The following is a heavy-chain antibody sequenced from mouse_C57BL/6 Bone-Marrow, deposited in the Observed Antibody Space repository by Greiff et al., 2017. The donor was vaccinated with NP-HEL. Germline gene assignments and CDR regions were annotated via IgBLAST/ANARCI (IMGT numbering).Heavy chain of an antibody. D-gene: IGHD2-4*01. CDR2: IHPNSGST. J-gene: IGHJ2*01. CDR1: GYTFTSYW. CDR3: VYYDYDGNYFDY. Sequence: QVQLQQSGAELVKPGASVKLSCKASGYTFTSYWMHWVKQRPGQGLEWIGMIHPNSGSTNYNEKFKSKATLTVDKSSSTAYMQLSSLTSEDSAVYYCVYYDYDGNYFDYWGQGTTLTVSS. V-gene: IGHV1-64*01.